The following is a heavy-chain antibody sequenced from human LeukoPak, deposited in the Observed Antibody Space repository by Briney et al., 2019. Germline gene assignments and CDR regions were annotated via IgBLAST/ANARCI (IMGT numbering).Heavy chain of an antibody. CDR3: ARGEWELPNWFDP. Sequence: SETLSLTCAVYGGSFSGYYWSWIRQPPGKGLEWIGYIYYSGSTNYNPSLKSRVTISVDTSKNQFSLKLSSVTAADTAVYYCARGEWELPNWFDPWGQGTLVTVSS. D-gene: IGHD1-26*01. J-gene: IGHJ5*02. CDR2: IYYSGST. CDR1: GGSFSGYY. V-gene: IGHV4-59*01.